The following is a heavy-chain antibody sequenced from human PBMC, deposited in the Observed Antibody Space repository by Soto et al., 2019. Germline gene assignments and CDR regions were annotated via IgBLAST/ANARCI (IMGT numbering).Heavy chain of an antibody. V-gene: IGHV5-51*01. Sequence: GESLKISCKGSGYSFTSYWIGWVRQMPGKGLEWMGIIYPGDSDTRYSPSFQGQVTISADKSISTAYLQWSSLKASDTAMYYCARHNKWGTATTRDKYYYYYGMDVWGQGTTVTVS. CDR1: GYSFTSYW. CDR2: IYPGDSDT. D-gene: IGHD3-16*01. CDR3: ARHNKWGTATTRDKYYYYYGMDV. J-gene: IGHJ6*02.